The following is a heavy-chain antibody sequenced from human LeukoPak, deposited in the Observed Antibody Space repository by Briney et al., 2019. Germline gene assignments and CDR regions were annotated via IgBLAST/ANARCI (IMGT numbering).Heavy chain of an antibody. CDR2: ISSDGSNK. V-gene: IGHV3-30*03. D-gene: IGHD5-18*01. CDR3: ATYRQVMLPFEA. CDR1: GFTFSSYA. J-gene: IGHJ5*02. Sequence: GGSLRLSCAASGFTFSSYAMHWVRQAPGKGLEWVAVISSDGSNKYYADSVKGRFTISRDNSKNTLYLQMNSLRAEDTAVYYCATYRQVMLPFEAWGQGTLVTVSS.